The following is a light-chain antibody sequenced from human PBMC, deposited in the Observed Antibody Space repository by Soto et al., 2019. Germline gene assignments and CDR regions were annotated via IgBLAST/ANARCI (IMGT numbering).Light chain of an antibody. CDR3: QHYGDSPLT. J-gene: IGKJ3*01. Sequence: EVVLTQSPGTLSLSPGERVTLSCRASQNVYINSLAWYQQKPGQPPRLLIYGASTRAAGIPGRFSGSGSGADFALSIDGLEPEDFAIYYCQHYGDSPLTFGPGTRVY. CDR1: QNVYINS. V-gene: IGKV3-20*01. CDR2: GAS.